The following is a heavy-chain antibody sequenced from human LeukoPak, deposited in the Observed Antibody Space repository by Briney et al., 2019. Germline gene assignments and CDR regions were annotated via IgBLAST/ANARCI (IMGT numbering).Heavy chain of an antibody. J-gene: IGHJ5*02. CDR2: IYSGGST. V-gene: IGHV3-66*04. D-gene: IGHD6-13*01. CDR1: GFTVSSNY. Sequence: SGGSLRLSCAASGFTVSSNYISWVRQAPGKGLEWVSVIYSGGSTYYADSMKGRFTISRDNSKNTLYLQMNSLRAEDTAAYYCAGQSYSSSWYAVGGWFDPWGQGTLVTVSS. CDR3: AGQSYSSSWYAVGGWFDP.